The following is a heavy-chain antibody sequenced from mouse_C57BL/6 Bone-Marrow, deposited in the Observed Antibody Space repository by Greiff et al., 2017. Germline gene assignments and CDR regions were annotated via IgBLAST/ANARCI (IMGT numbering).Heavy chain of an antibody. D-gene: IGHD1-1*01. V-gene: IGHV1-22*01. J-gene: IGHJ3*01. CDR1: GYTFTDYN. CDR3: GSPTDAGRRYLFAY. Sequence: VQLQQSGPELVKPGASVKMSCKASGYTFTDYNMHWVKQSHGKSLEWIGYINPNNGGPSYNQKFKGKATLTVNKSSSPAYMELRSLTSEDSAVYYCGSPTDAGRRYLFAYWGQGTLVTVSA. CDR2: INPNNGGP.